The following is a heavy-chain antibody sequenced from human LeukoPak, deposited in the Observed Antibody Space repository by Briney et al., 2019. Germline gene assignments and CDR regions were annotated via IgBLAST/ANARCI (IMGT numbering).Heavy chain of an antibody. CDR2: ISGTGGTT. J-gene: IGHJ4*02. Sequence: GGSLRLSCVGSGFTFSSCAMIWVRQTPGKGLEWVSVISGTGGTTYDADSVKGRFTVSRDNSKNTLYLQMNSLRAEDTAVYYCVKSPLNLGYCSGGSCHYFDYWGQGTLVTVSS. CDR3: VKSPLNLGYCSGGSCHYFDY. V-gene: IGHV3-23*01. CDR1: GFTFSSCA. D-gene: IGHD2-15*01.